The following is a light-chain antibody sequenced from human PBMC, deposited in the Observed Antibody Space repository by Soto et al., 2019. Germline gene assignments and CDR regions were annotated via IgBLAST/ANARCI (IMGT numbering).Light chain of an antibody. CDR3: NSYTSSSTLRV. CDR2: DVS. V-gene: IGLV2-14*01. CDR1: SSDVGGYNY. J-gene: IGLJ1*01. Sequence: QSALTQPASVSGSPGQSITISCTGTSSDVGGYNYVSWYQQHPGKAPKLMMYDVSNRPSGVSNRFSGSKSGNTASLTISGLQAEDEADYYCNSYTSSSTLRVFGTGTKLTVL.